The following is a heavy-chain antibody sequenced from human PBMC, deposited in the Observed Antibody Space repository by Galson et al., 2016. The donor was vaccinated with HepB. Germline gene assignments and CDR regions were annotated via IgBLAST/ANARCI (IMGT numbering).Heavy chain of an antibody. V-gene: IGHV1-69*13. D-gene: IGHD2-21*01. J-gene: IGHJ6*04. CDR3: MLGSCSPRCYSHTPYYYYYGMDG. Sequence: SVKVSCKAFGGTVSTYAISWARQAPGQGLEWMGGIIPVFGPPNYARKFEGRVTITADESTSTVYMELNSLRSEDTAVYYCMLGSCSPRCYSHTPYYYYYGMDGWGTGTTLTVS. CDR1: GGTVSTYA. CDR2: IIPVFGPP.